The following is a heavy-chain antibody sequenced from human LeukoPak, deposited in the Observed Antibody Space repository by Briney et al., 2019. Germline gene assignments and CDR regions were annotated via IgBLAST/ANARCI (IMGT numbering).Heavy chain of an antibody. Sequence: GGSLRLSCAASGFTFDDYGMSWDRQAPGKGLEWFSGINWNGGSTGYADSVKGRFTISRDNAKNSLYLQMNSLRAEDTALYHCARESIAARPYYYYYYMDVWGKGTTVTVSS. J-gene: IGHJ6*03. CDR1: GFTFDDYG. D-gene: IGHD6-6*01. CDR3: ARESIAARPYYYYYYMDV. CDR2: INWNGGST. V-gene: IGHV3-20*01.